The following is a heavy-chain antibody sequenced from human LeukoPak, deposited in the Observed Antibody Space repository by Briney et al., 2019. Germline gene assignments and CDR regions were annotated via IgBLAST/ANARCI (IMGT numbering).Heavy chain of an antibody. V-gene: IGHV3-48*03. CDR1: GFTFSTYE. Sequence: GGSLRLSCAASGFTFSTYEMNWVRQAPGKGLEWVSYISNTGTTIYYADSVKGRFTISRDNAKNSLYLQMNSLRAEDTAVYYCARDWLWFRESQFDYWGQGALVTVSS. J-gene: IGHJ4*02. CDR3: ARDWLWFRESQFDY. D-gene: IGHD3-10*01. CDR2: ISNTGTTI.